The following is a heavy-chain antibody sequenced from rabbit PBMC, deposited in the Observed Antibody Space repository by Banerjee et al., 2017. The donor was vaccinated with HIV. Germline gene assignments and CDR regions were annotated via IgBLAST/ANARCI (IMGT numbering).Heavy chain of an antibody. CDR3: ARDVRVGIRYFDL. Sequence: QEQLEESGGDLVKPEGSLTLTCTASGFSFNNGYVMCWVRQAPGKGLEWIACINTISGDTVYATWAKGRFTISKASWTTVTLQMTGLTAADTATYFCARDVRVGIRYFDLWGPGTLVTDS. CDR2: INTISGDT. J-gene: IGHJ4*01. D-gene: IGHD8-1*01. V-gene: IGHV1S45*01. CDR1: GFSFNNGYV.